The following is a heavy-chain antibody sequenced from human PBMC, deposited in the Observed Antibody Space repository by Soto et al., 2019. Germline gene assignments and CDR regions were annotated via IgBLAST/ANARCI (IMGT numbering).Heavy chain of an antibody. V-gene: IGHV3-23*01. D-gene: IGHD5-18*01. CDR1: GFTFSSYA. CDR3: AKDPKGYSYGPKTLDDY. J-gene: IGHJ4*02. CDR2: ISGSGGST. Sequence: GGSLRLSCAASGFTFSSYAMSWVRQAPGKGLEWVSAISGSGGSTYYADSVKGRFTISRDNSKNTLYLQMNSLRAEDTAVYYCAKDPKGYSYGPKTLDDYWGQGTLVTVSS.